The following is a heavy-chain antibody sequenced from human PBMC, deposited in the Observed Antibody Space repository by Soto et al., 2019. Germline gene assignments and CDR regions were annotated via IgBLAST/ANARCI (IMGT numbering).Heavy chain of an antibody. D-gene: IGHD3-10*01. Sequence: QVQLVQSGAAVKKPGSSVKVSCKASGGTFSSYAISWVRQAPGQGLKWMVGILPIFGTANDAQKFQGRVTITADESTSTTYIELSSLRSDERAVYDCARDLGALWFRELYHYYGCRIVVWGQGTTDTLS. V-gene: IGHV1-69*12. J-gene: IGHJ6*02. CDR2: ILPIFGTA. CDR1: GGTFSSYA. CDR3: ARDLGALWFRELYHYYGCRIVV.